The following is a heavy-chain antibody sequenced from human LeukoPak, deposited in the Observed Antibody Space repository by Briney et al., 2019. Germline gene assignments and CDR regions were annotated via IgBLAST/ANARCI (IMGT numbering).Heavy chain of an antibody. CDR2: IHNNGES. V-gene: IGHV4-4*09. Sequence: PSETLSLTCTVSGGSISSSYWSWIRQPPGKGLEWIAYIHNNGESNYNPSLKSRVTIPIDTSKNHLSLNLNSVTAADTAVYYCTRGSTSQFDPWGQGTLVTVSS. CDR1: GGSISSSY. CDR3: TRGSTSQFDP. D-gene: IGHD2-2*01. J-gene: IGHJ5*02.